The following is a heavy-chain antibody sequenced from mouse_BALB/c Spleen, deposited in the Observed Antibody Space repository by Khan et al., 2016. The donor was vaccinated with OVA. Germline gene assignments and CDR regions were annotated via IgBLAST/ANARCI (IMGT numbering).Heavy chain of an antibody. CDR2: IWGDGSI. CDR3: AKLRVFYFDY. Sequence: VELVESGPGLVAPSQSLSITCAVSGFSLTSNGVSWVRQPPGKGLEWLGVIWGDGSINYHSVLKSRLSISKDNSKSQVFLKLNSLQTDDTATYYCAKLRVFYFDYWGQGTTLTVSS. CDR1: GFSLTSNG. V-gene: IGHV2-3*01. J-gene: IGHJ2*01.